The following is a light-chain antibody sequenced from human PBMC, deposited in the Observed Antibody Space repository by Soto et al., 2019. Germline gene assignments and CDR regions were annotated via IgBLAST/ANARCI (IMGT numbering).Light chain of an antibody. J-gene: IGKJ4*01. CDR2: SAS. CDR1: QGISSF. Sequence: DVQVTQSPSSLSASVGDRVTITCRASQGISSFLAWYQQIPGKVPKLLIYSASTLQSGVPSRFSGSGSGTDFTLTISSLQPEDVAIYYCQKYNSGPLTFGGGTKV. CDR3: QKYNSGPLT. V-gene: IGKV1-27*01.